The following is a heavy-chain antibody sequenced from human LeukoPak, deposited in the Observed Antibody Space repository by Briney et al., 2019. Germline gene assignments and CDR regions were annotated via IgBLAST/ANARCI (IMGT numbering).Heavy chain of an antibody. Sequence: GGSLRLSCAASGFPFSSYAMSWVRQAPGKGLEWVANIKQDGSEKYYVDSVKGRFTISRDNAKNSLYLQMNSLRAEDTAVYYCARDRGSRIVDYWGQGTLVTVSS. CDR1: GFPFSSYA. CDR3: ARDRGSRIVDY. V-gene: IGHV3-7*01. D-gene: IGHD2/OR15-2a*01. J-gene: IGHJ4*02. CDR2: IKQDGSEK.